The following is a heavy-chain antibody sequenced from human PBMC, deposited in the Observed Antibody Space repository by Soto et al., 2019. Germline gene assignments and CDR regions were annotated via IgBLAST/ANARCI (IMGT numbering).Heavy chain of an antibody. Sequence: ASVKVSCKASGYTFTSYGISWVRQAPGQGLEWMGWISAYNGNTNYAQKLQGRVTMTRDTSTSTAYMELRSLRSDDTAVYYCARDQDPQQWLVGRYFNYWGQGTLVTVSS. CDR2: ISAYNGNT. CDR3: ARDQDPQQWLVGRYFNY. D-gene: IGHD6-19*01. J-gene: IGHJ4*02. V-gene: IGHV1-18*01. CDR1: GYTFTSYG.